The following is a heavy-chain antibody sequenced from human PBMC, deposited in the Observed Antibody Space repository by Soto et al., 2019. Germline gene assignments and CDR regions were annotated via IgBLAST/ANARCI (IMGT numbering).Heavy chain of an antibody. CDR2: ISAYNGNT. D-gene: IGHD2-2*01. V-gene: IGHV1-18*01. J-gene: IGHJ3*02. CDR3: AREGGGYCSSTSCQRDAFDI. Sequence: ASVKVSCKASGYTFTSYGISWVRQAPGQGLEWMGWISAYNGNTNYAQKLQGRVTMTTDTSTSTAYMELRSLRSDDTAVYYCAREGGGYCSSTSCQRDAFDIWGQGTMVTVS. CDR1: GYTFTSYG.